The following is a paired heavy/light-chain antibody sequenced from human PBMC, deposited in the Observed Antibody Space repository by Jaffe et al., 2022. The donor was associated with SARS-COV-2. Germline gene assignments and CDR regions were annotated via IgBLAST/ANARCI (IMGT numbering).Light chain of an antibody. Sequence: QSALTQPPSASGSPGQSVTISCTGSSRDVGGYNYVSWYQQHPGKAPKLIIYEVNKRPLGVPDRFSGSKSGNTASLTVSGLQADDEADYYCSSYAGSNNVFGTGTKVTVL. V-gene: IGLV2-8*01. CDR2: EVN. J-gene: IGLJ1*01. CDR1: SRDVGGYNY. CDR3: SSYAGSNNV.
Heavy chain of an antibody. V-gene: IGHV1-69*06. CDR1: GTTFTSYA. Sequence: QVQLVQSGAEVKKPGSSVRVSCKASGTTFTSYAISWVRQAPGQGLEWMGGGIPLFGPPNFALKFQGRVTITADKSTSTLYMELSSLRSEDTAMYYCAKSDTHYDSSFDVWGQGTMVTVSS. CDR3: AKSDTHYDSSFDV. J-gene: IGHJ3*01. D-gene: IGHD3-16*01. CDR2: GIPLFGPP.